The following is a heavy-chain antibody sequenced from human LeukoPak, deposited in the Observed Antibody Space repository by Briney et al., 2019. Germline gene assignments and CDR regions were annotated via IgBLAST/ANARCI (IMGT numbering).Heavy chain of an antibody. V-gene: IGHV3-74*01. CDR3: AREEDLDYGMDV. J-gene: IGHJ6*02. CDR2: INSDGSST. Sequence: GGSLRLSCAASGFTFRSYAMHWVRQAPGKGLVWVSRINSDGSSTSYADSVKGRFTISRDNAKNTLYLQMNSLRAEDTAVYYCAREEDLDYGMDVWGQGTTVTVS. CDR1: GFTFRSYA.